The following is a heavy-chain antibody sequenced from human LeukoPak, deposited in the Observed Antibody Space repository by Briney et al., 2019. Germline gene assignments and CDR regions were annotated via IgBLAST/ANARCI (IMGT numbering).Heavy chain of an antibody. CDR2: VHYTGTT. D-gene: IGHD6-6*01. Sequence: SETLSLTCTVSGGSIWNYNWSWIRQPPGKGLEWIGYVHYTGTTNYNPSLKSRVTLSLDTSKNQFSLKLSSVTATDAAVYYCAAQRQLVNIFDIWGQGTVITVSS. J-gene: IGHJ3*02. V-gene: IGHV4-59*01. CDR3: AAQRQLVNIFDI. CDR1: GGSIWNYN.